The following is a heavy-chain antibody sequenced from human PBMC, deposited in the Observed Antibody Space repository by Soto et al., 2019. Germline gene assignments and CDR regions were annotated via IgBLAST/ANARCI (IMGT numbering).Heavy chain of an antibody. CDR1: GYIFVNYG. CDR3: VMVDNYVTPTPQDV. V-gene: IGHV1-18*01. CDR2: ISPYTGNT. J-gene: IGHJ6*02. Sequence: QVQLVQSGDEVKKPGASVKVSCKASGYIFVNYGIAWVRQAPGQGLEWRGWISPYTGNTHSATKVQGRLTMTTDTSTRTAYMDLGSLTSDDTAVYYCVMVDNYVTPTPQDVWGHGTTVTVSS. D-gene: IGHD3-16*01.